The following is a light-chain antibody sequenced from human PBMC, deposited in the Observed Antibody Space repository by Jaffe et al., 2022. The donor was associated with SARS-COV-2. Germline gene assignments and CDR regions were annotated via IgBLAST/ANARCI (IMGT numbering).Light chain of an antibody. CDR2: AAS. CDR1: QAISSY. Sequence: DIQLTQSPSFLSASVGDRVTITCRASQAISSYFAWYQQKPGKAPKLLIYAASTLQSGVPSRFSGSGSGTEFTLTISSLQPEDFATYYCQQLNSHPSPLTFGGGTKVEIK. CDR3: QQLNSHPSPLT. V-gene: IGKV1-9*01. J-gene: IGKJ4*01.